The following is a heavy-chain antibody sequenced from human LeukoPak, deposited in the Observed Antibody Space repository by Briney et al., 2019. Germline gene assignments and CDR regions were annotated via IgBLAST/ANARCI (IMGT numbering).Heavy chain of an antibody. CDR1: GYSFNTYW. V-gene: IGHV5-51*01. CDR2: IYPGDSDT. D-gene: IGHD3-9*01. Sequence: GESLKISCKGSGYSFNTYWIAWVRQMPGKGLEWMGIIYPGDSDTRYSPSFQGQVTISADESISTAYLHWSSLKASDTAMYYCARQADYSILTGYFMGDLDYLEQGTLVTVSS. J-gene: IGHJ4*02. CDR3: ARQADYSILTGYFMGDLDY.